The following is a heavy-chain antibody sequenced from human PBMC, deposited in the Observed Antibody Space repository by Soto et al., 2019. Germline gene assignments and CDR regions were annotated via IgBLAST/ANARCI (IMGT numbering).Heavy chain of an antibody. CDR2: ISGSAGST. CDR3: TKDLWPYLPAGGEFDS. D-gene: IGHD3-16*01. J-gene: IGHJ4*02. V-gene: IGHV3-23*01. Sequence: GGSLRLSCAASGFTVSSYAMSWVRQAPGKGLEWVSAISGSAGSTYYADSVKGRLTISRDNSKNTLYLQMNSLRAEDTAVFYCTKDLWPYLPAGGEFDSWGQGTLVTVSS. CDR1: GFTVSSYA.